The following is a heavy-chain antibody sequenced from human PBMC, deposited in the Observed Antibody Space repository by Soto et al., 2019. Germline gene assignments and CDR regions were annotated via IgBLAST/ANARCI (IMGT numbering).Heavy chain of an antibody. Sequence: SETLSLTCTVSCGSISSYYWTWIRQPPGRGLEWIGYIYYSGTTHYNPSLKSRVTISVDTSKNQFSLKLSSVTAADTAVYYCARAKPDTAYDYGPDYWGQGTLVTVSS. CDR3: ARAKPDTAYDYGPDY. CDR2: IYYSGTT. V-gene: IGHV4-59*01. D-gene: IGHD5-12*01. CDR1: CGSISSYY. J-gene: IGHJ4*02.